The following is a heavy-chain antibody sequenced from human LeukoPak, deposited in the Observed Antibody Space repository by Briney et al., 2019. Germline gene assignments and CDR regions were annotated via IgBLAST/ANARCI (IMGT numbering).Heavy chain of an antibody. CDR1: GYTLTELS. V-gene: IGHV1-24*01. CDR2: FDPEDGET. D-gene: IGHD2-2*01. J-gene: IGHJ6*02. CDR3: AAAIVVVPAAIGNGMDV. Sequence: ASVKVSCKVSGYTLTELSMHWVRQAPGKGFEWMGGFDPEDGETIYAQKFQGRVTMTEDTSTDTAYMELSSLRSEDTAVYYCAAAIVVVPAAIGNGMDVWGQGTTVTVSS.